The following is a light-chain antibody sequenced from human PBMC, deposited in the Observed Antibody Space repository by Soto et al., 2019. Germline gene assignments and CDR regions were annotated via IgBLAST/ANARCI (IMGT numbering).Light chain of an antibody. Sequence: QSALTQPRSVSGSPGQSVTISCTGTSSDIGSYNYVSWYQQHPGKAPKLMLYDVSKRPSGVPDRFSGSKSGNTASLTISGLQAEDEADYYCCSYAGTYTIFGGGTKLTVL. CDR1: SSDIGSYNY. J-gene: IGLJ2*01. V-gene: IGLV2-11*01. CDR2: DVS. CDR3: CSYAGTYTI.